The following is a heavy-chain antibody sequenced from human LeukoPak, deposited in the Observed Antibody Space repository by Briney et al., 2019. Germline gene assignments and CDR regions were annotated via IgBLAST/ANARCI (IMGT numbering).Heavy chain of an antibody. CDR3: ARNTVGATLYYYYYYMDV. Sequence: PSETLSLTCAVYGGSLSGYYWSWIRQPPGKGLEWIGEINHSGSTNYNPSLKSRVTISVDTSKNQFSLKLSSVTAADTAVYYCARNTVGATLYYYYYYMDVWGKGTTVTVSS. CDR1: GGSLSGYY. V-gene: IGHV4-34*01. J-gene: IGHJ6*03. CDR2: INHSGST. D-gene: IGHD1-26*01.